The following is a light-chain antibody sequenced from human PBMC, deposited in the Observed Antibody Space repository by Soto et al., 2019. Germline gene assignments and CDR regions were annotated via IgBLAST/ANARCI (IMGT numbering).Light chain of an antibody. J-gene: IGKJ3*01. Sequence: DIVMTQSPDFLAVSLGERATINCKSSQSVLYSSNNKNYLAWYQQKPGQPPKLLIYWASTRESGVPDRFSGSGSGTDFTLTISSLQAEDVAVYYCQQYYSTLLFTFGPGTKVDIK. V-gene: IGKV4-1*01. CDR3: QQYYSTLLFT. CDR2: WAS. CDR1: QSVLYSSNNKNY.